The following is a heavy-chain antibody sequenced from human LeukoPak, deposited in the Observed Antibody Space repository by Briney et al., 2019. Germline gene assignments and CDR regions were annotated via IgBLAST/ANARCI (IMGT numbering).Heavy chain of an antibody. D-gene: IGHD6-13*01. CDR2: IIPIFGTA. Sequence: ASVKVSCKASGGTSSSYAISWVRQAPGQGLEWMGGIIPIFGTANYAQKFQGRVTITADESTSTAYMELSSLRSEDTAVYYCARDGEPHSSSWYVPDYWGQGTLVTVSS. V-gene: IGHV1-69*13. CDR1: GGTSSSYA. CDR3: ARDGEPHSSSWYVPDY. J-gene: IGHJ4*02.